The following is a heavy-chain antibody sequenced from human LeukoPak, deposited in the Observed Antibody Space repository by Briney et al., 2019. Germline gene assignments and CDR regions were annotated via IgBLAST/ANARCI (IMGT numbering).Heavy chain of an antibody. D-gene: IGHD3-10*01. J-gene: IGHJ6*02. CDR1: GDSISSSSYY. CDR2: IYYSGST. V-gene: IGHV4-61*05. CDR3: ARHRFDYGSGSYYGYYYYYGMDV. Sequence: PSETLSLTCTVSGDSISSSSYYWGWIRQPPGKGLEWIGYIYYSGSTNYNPSLKSRVTISVDTSKNQFSLKLSSVTAADTAVYYCARHRFDYGSGSYYGYYYYYGMDVWGQGTTVTVSS.